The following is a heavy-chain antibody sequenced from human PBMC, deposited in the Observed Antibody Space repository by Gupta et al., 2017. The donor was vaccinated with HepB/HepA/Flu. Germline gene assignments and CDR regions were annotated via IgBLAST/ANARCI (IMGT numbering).Heavy chain of an antibody. CDR1: GGTLSNYA. Sequence: QVQLVQSGSEVKKPGSSVKVSCKASGGTLSNYAISLLRPAPGQGLEWLGGILPIFGTTNYAQDFQGRVTITADKSTSIVYVEISSLRHEDTAVYFCAGGYVESSGFYFHYYDYMDVWGKGTTVTVAS. D-gene: IGHD3-22*01. CDR2: ILPIFGTT. CDR3: AGGYVESSGFYFHYYDYMDV. J-gene: IGHJ6*03. V-gene: IGHV1-69*06.